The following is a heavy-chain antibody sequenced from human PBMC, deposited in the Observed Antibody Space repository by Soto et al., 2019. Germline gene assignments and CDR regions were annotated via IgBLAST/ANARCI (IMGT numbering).Heavy chain of an antibody. CDR3: ATASATVVTSAFDY. CDR2: INPSGGST. Sequence: QVQLVQSGAEVKKPGASVKVSCKASGYTFTSYYMHWVRQAPGQGIEWMGIINPSGGSTSYAQKFQGRVTMTRDTSTSTAYMGLSSLRSEDTAVYYCATASATVVTSAFDYWGQGTLVTVSS. V-gene: IGHV1-46*01. CDR1: GYTFTSYY. J-gene: IGHJ4*02. D-gene: IGHD4-17*01.